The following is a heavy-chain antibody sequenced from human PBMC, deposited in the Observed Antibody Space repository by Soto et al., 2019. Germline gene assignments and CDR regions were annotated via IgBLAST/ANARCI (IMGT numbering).Heavy chain of an antibody. CDR3: VKGIGYGYDFLDY. CDR2: ISGSGGSI. V-gene: IGHV3-23*01. CDR1: GFTFSSYA. J-gene: IGHJ4*02. Sequence: DVQLLESGGDLVQPGESLRLSCVASGFTFSSYAMNWVRQAPGMGLEWVSTISGSGGSIYYADSVKGRFAISRDNSKNTIFLQMSSLRVEDTAIYYCVKGIGYGYDFLDYWGQGTLVTVSS. D-gene: IGHD5-18*01.